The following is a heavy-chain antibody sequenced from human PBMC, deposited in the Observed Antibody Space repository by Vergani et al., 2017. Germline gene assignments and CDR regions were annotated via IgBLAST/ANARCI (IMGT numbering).Heavy chain of an antibody. D-gene: IGHD2/OR15-2a*01. CDR2: ICYDGSNK. J-gene: IGHJ6*03. V-gene: IGHV3-33*06. CDR1: GFRFSSYG. Sequence: QVQLVESGGGVVQPGRSLRLSCAASGFRFSSYGMNWVRQAPGKGLEWVAVICYDGSNKYYADSVKGRFTISRDNSQNTVNLQMNSLRVDDTAVYYCSKDLGSCNSISCSYYMDVWGKGTTVTV. CDR3: SKDLGSCNSISCSYYMDV.